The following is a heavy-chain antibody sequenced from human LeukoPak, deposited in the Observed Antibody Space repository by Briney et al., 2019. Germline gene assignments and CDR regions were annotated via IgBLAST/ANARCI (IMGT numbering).Heavy chain of an antibody. CDR3: ARDRSIAVAGGLRTEEY. CDR1: GFTFSSYW. V-gene: IGHV3-74*01. D-gene: IGHD6-19*01. J-gene: IGHJ4*02. CDR2: INSDGSST. Sequence: GGSLRLSCAASGFTFSSYWMHWVRQVPGKGLVWVSRINSDGSSTSYADSVKGRFTISRDNAKNTLYLQMNSLRAEDTAVYYCARDRSIAVAGGLRTEEYWGQGTLVTVSS.